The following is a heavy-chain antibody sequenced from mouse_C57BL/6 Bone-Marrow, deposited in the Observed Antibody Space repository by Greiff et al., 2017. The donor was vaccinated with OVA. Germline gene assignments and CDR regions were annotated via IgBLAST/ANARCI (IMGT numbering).Heavy chain of an antibody. D-gene: IGHD1-1*01. Sequence: EVQGVESVAELVRPGASVKLSCTASGFNIKNTYMHWVKQRPEQGLEWIGRIDPANGNTKYAPKFQGKATITADTSSNTAYLQLSSLTSEDTAIYYCARNYGSSYWYFDVWGTGTTVTVSS. J-gene: IGHJ1*03. CDR1: GFNIKNTY. CDR2: IDPANGNT. V-gene: IGHV14-3*01. CDR3: ARNYGSSYWYFDV.